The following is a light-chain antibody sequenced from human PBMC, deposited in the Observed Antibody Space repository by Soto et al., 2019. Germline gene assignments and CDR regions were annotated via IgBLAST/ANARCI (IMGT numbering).Light chain of an antibody. Sequence: QLVLTQSPSASASLGASVKLTCTLSSGHSSYAIAWHQQQPEKGPRYLMKLNSDGSHSKGDGFPDRFSGSSSGAERYLTISSLQSEDEDDYYCKTWGSGTVVFGGGTQLTVL. J-gene: IGLJ2*01. CDR3: KTWGSGTVV. CDR1: SGHSSYA. CDR2: LNSDGSH. V-gene: IGLV4-69*01.